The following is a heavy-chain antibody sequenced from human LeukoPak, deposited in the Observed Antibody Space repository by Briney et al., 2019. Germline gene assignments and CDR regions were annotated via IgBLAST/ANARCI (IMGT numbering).Heavy chain of an antibody. D-gene: IGHD5-24*01. CDR1: GFTLSSA. Sequence: GTSVKVSCTASGFTLSSAVQWVRQACGQRLEWIGWIVVGSGHTSYAQKFQGKVTITTDMSTNTAYIELSSLRFEDTAVYYCVADHPNYGYWGQGTLVTVSS. J-gene: IGHJ4*02. CDR2: IVVGSGHT. CDR3: VADHPNYGY. V-gene: IGHV1-58*01.